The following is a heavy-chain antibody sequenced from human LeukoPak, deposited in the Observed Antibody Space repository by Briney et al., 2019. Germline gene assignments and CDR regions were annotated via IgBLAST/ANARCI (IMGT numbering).Heavy chain of an antibody. CDR2: IFGSGGSA. V-gene: IGHV3-23*01. CDR3: GKTTTGYSSGQKPAWPVDY. J-gene: IGHJ4*02. Sequence: GGSLRLSCEASGFTFGSYAMYWVRQAPGKGLEWVAGIFGSGGSAHYADSAKGRFTISGDNSKNTVYLKINRLRAEDKAVYYCGKTTTGYSSGQKPAWPVDYWGQGTLVTVSS. D-gene: IGHD6-19*01. CDR1: GFTFGSYA.